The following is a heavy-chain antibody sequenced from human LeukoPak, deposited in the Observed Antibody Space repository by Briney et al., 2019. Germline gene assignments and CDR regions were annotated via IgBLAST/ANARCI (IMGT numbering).Heavy chain of an antibody. D-gene: IGHD3-3*01. J-gene: IGHJ5*02. CDR1: GFTFSSYA. Sequence: GGSLRLSCAASGFTFSSYAMSWVRQAPGKGLEWVSAVSGSGGSIYHADSVKGRFTISRDNFKNTLYLQMNSLRAEDTAVYYCTKARSIFGGSNWFDPWGQGTLVTVSS. CDR3: TKARSIFGGSNWFDP. V-gene: IGHV3-23*01. CDR2: VSGSGGSI.